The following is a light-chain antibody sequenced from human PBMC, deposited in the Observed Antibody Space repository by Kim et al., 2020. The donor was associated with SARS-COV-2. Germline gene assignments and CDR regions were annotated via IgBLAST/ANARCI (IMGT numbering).Light chain of an antibody. CDR2: EDR. V-gene: IGLV6-57*03. J-gene: IGLJ3*02. CDR3: QSYDSDTRWV. CDR1: GGDIDSNY. Sequence: NFMLTQPHSMSESPGKTVTISCTRRGGDIDSNYVQWYQQRPGSAPTTVIYEDRQRPSGVPPRFSGSIDSSSNSAFLTISGLQTDDEADYYCQSYDSDTRWVFGGGTQLTVL.